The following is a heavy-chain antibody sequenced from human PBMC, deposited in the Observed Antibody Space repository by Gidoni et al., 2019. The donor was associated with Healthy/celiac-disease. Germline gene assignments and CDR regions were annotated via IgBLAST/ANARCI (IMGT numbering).Heavy chain of an antibody. CDR1: GGSFSGYY. J-gene: IGHJ4*02. V-gene: IGHV4-34*01. CDR3: ARGARIQLCLNS. CDR2: INQSGST. Sequence: QVQLQQWGAGLLKPSETLSLTCAVHGGSFSGYYWSWIRQPPGKGLEWIGEINQSGSTNYNPSLKSRVTISVDTSKNQFSLKLSSVTAADTAVYYCARGARIQLCLNSWGQGTLVTVSS. D-gene: IGHD5-18*01.